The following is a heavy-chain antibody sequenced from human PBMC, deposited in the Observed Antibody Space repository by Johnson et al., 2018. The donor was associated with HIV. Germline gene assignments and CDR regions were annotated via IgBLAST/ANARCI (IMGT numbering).Heavy chain of an antibody. CDR3: ARDPVRLTTTLDAFDL. Sequence: VQLVESGGGLVKPGGSLRLSCAASGFTLSDHWMHLFRQVPGKGLAWVSRIDSVGRGTSYADSVKGRFTISRDNAKNTLSLQMNNLRAEDTAVYYCARDPVRLTTTLDAFDLWGQGTMVTVAS. D-gene: IGHD4-17*01. V-gene: IGHV3-74*01. CDR2: IDSVGRGT. J-gene: IGHJ3*01. CDR1: GFTLSDHW.